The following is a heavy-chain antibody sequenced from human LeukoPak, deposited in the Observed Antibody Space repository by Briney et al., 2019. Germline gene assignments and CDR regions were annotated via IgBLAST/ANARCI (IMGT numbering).Heavy chain of an antibody. J-gene: IGHJ4*02. V-gene: IGHV1-2*02. CDR2: INPNSGGT. CDR1: GYTFTGYY. Sequence: ASVKVSCKASGYTFTGYYMHWVRQAPGQGLEWMGWINPNSGGTNYAQKFQGRVTMTRDTSISTAYMELSRLRSDDTAVYYCAVEDIVVVVAASTTAPFDYCGQGTLVTVSS. CDR3: AVEDIVVVVAASTTAPFDY. D-gene: IGHD2-15*01.